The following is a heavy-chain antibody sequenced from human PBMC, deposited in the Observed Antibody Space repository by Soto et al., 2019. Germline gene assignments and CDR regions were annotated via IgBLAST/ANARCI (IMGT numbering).Heavy chain of an antibody. D-gene: IGHD3-10*01. CDR2: IIPILGIA. Sequence: QVQLVQSGAEVKKPGSSVKASCKASGGTFSSYTISWVRQAPGQGLEWMGRIIPILGIANYAQKFQGRVTITADKSTSTAYMELSSLRSEDTAVYYCARDGTTMVRQGMDVWGQGTTVTVSS. V-gene: IGHV1-69*08. CDR3: ARDGTTMVRQGMDV. CDR1: GGTFSSYT. J-gene: IGHJ6*02.